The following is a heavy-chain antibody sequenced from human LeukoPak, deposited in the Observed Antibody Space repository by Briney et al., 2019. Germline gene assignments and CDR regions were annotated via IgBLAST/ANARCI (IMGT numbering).Heavy chain of an antibody. J-gene: IGHJ3*02. CDR3: ARDVTPGGALDI. CDR1: GFTFSSYS. Sequence: GGSLRLSCAASGFTFSSYSMNWVRQAPGKGLEWVSSISSSSSYIYYADSVKGRFTISRDNAKNSLYLQMNSLRAEDTAVYYCARDVTPGGALDIWGQGTMVTVSS. D-gene: IGHD2-21*02. CDR2: ISSSSSYI. V-gene: IGHV3-21*01.